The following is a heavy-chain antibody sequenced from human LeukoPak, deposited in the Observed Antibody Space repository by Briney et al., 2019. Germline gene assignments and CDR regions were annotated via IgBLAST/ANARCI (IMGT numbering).Heavy chain of an antibody. CDR1: GGSISTYY. CDR2: IYYSGIT. D-gene: IGHD6-13*01. Sequence: SETLSLTRTVSGGSISTYYWSWIRQPPGKGLEWIGYIYYSGITNYNPSLKSRATISVDTSKNQFSLKLNSVTAADTAVYYCAKRGSNTWSDFDYWGQGTLVTVSS. V-gene: IGHV4-59*08. CDR3: AKRGSNTWSDFDY. J-gene: IGHJ4*02.